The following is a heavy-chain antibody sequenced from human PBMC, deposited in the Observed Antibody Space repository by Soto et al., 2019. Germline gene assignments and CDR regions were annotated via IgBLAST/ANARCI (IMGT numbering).Heavy chain of an antibody. CDR3: ARGHTSGWFSFDY. Sequence: PGGSLRLSCAASGFTFSSYAMHWVRQAPGRGLEYVSTISSSGGTTYYANSVKGRFTISRDNSKNTLYLQMDSLRAEDMAVYYCARGHTSGWFSFDYWGQGTLVTVSS. CDR2: ISSSGGTT. CDR1: GFTFSSYA. V-gene: IGHV3-64*01. J-gene: IGHJ4*02. D-gene: IGHD6-19*01.